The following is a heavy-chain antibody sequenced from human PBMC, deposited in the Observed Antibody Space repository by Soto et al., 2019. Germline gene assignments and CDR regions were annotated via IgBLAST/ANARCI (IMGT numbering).Heavy chain of an antibody. Sequence: SETLSLTCTVSGGSISSDYWSWIRQPPGKGLEWIGYIYYSGSTNYNPSLKSRVTISVDRSKNQFSLKLSSVTAADTAVYYCASSHAGAHITAAVHWGQGTLVTVSS. J-gene: IGHJ4*02. CDR3: ASSHAGAHITAAVH. CDR1: GGSISSDY. CDR2: IYYSGST. V-gene: IGHV4-59*12. D-gene: IGHD6-13*01.